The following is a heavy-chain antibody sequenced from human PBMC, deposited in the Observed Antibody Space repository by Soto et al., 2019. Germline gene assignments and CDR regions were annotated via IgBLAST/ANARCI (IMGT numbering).Heavy chain of an antibody. D-gene: IGHD6-13*01. Sequence: SETLSLTCTVSGGSISSYYWSWIRQRPGKGLEWIGYIYYSGSTNYNPSLKSRVTISVDTSKNQFSLKLSSVTAADTAVYYCARGGYSSSWPSHYYFDYWGQGTLVTVSS. CDR3: ARGGYSSSWPSHYYFDY. CDR2: IYYSGST. J-gene: IGHJ4*02. V-gene: IGHV4-59*01. CDR1: GGSISSYY.